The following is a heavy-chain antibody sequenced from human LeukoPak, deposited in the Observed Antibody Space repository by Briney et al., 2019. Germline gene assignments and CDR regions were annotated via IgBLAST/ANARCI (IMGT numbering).Heavy chain of an antibody. CDR3: AKGVEMATIHYYFDY. Sequence: GGSLRLSCAASGFTFSSYAMSWVRQAPGKGLEWVSTLSGGGDSTYYADSVKGRFSISRDNSKNTLYLQMNSLRAEDTAVYYCAKGVEMATIHYYFDYWGQGTLVTVSS. V-gene: IGHV3-23*01. J-gene: IGHJ4*02. CDR1: GFTFSSYA. CDR2: LSGGGDST. D-gene: IGHD5-24*01.